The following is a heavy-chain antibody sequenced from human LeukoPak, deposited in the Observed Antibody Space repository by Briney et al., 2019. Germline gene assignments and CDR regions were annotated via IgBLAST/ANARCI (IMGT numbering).Heavy chain of an antibody. J-gene: IGHJ4*02. D-gene: IGHD4-11*01. CDR3: AKSLTTVKRGNFDS. V-gene: IGHV3-23*01. Sequence: GGSLRLSCAASGFTFSSYAMSWVRQAPGKGLEWVSVISGSGANTYYADSVKGRFTISRDNSKNTLYLQMNSLRAEDTAVFYCAKSLTTVKRGNFDSWGQGTLVTVSS. CDR2: ISGSGANT. CDR1: GFTFSSYA.